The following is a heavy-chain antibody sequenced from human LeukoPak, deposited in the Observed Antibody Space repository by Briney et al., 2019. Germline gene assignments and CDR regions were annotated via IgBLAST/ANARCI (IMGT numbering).Heavy chain of an antibody. J-gene: IGHJ3*02. CDR3: ARERGNWNYVPDAFDI. Sequence: GGSLRLSCVASGFTFSNYNMNWVRQAPGKGLEWVSSISRSSSYIYYADSVKGRFTISRDNAKNSLYLQMNSLRAEDTAVYYCARERGNWNYVPDAFDIWGQGTMVTVSS. D-gene: IGHD1-7*01. CDR1: GFTFSNYN. CDR2: ISRSSSYI. V-gene: IGHV3-21*01.